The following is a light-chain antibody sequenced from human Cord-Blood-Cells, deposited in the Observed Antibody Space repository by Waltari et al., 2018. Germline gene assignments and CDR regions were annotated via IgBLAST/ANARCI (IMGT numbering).Light chain of an antibody. Sequence: QSVLTQPPSASGTPGQRVTISCSGSSSNIGSNTVNCYQQLPGTAPTLLIYSNNQRPSGVPDRFSGSKSGTSASLAISGLQSEDEADYYCAAWDDSLNGWVFGGGTKLTVL. V-gene: IGLV1-44*01. CDR3: AAWDDSLNGWV. J-gene: IGLJ3*02. CDR2: SNN. CDR1: SSNIGSNT.